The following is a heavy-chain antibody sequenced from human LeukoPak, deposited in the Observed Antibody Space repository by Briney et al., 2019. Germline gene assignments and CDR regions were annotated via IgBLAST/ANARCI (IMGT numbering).Heavy chain of an antibody. D-gene: IGHD4-17*01. Sequence: ASVEVSCTASGYTFTSYYMHWVRQAPGQGLEWMGIINPSGGSTSYAQKFQGRVTMTRDTSTSTVYMELSSLRSEDTAVYYCARDYWVTTVYYYYGMDVWGQGTTVTVSS. V-gene: IGHV1-46*01. CDR1: GYTFTSYY. CDR2: INPSGGST. J-gene: IGHJ6*02. CDR3: ARDYWVTTVYYYYGMDV.